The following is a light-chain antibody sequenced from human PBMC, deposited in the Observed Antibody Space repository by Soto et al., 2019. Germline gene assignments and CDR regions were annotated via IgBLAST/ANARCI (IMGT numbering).Light chain of an antibody. Sequence: IVLTQTPGTLSLSPGETGSLSCRAIQSLSSSYLAWYQQRPGQAPRLLIYGSSIRATGIPDRFSGSASGTDFTLTISRLEPEDFAVYYCQQYGSSPRITFGQGTRLEIK. CDR3: QQYGSSPRIT. CDR2: GSS. CDR1: QSLSSSY. J-gene: IGKJ5*01. V-gene: IGKV3-20*01.